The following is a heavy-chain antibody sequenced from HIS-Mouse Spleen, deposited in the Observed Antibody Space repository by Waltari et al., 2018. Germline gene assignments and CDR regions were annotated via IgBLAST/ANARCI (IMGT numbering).Heavy chain of an antibody. CDR3: ASEPSSTYYYDSSGYYYFDY. CDR1: GGSISSSSYY. J-gene: IGHJ4*02. V-gene: IGHV4-39*07. Sequence: QLQLQESGPGLVKPSETLSLTCTVSGGSISSSSYYWGWIRQPPGKGLEWIGSIYYSGSTYYNPSLKSRVTISVDTSKNPFSLKLSSVTAADTAVYYCASEPSSTYYYDSSGYYYFDYWGQGTLVTVSS. CDR2: IYYSGST. D-gene: IGHD3-22*01.